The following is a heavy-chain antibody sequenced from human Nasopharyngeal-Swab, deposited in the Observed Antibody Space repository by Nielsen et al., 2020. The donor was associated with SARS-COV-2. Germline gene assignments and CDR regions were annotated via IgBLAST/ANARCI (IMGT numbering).Heavy chain of an antibody. CDR2: IYYSGST. V-gene: IGHV4-59*13. CDR3: ASTGRPGHSSAGALDY. J-gene: IGHJ4*02. CDR1: GGSISSYY. Sequence: SETLSLTCTVSGGSISSYYWSWIRQPPGKGLEWIGYIYYSGSTNYNPSLKSRVTISVDTSKNQFSLKLSSVTAADTAVYYCASTGRPGHSSAGALDYWGQGTLVTVSS. D-gene: IGHD6-25*01.